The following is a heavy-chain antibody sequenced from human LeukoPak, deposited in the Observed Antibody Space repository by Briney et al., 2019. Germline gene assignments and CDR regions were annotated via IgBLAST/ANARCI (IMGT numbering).Heavy chain of an antibody. CDR2: ISGSGGST. V-gene: IGHV3-23*01. Sequence: GALRLSYAACGSTFSSYAMSWVRQAPGKGLEWVSAISGSGGSTYYADSVKGRFTISRDNSKNTLYLQMNSLRAEDTAVYYCAKLCSTSECFQHWGQGTLVTVPS. D-gene: IGHD2-2*01. CDR1: GSTFSSYA. CDR3: AKLCSTSECFQH. J-gene: IGHJ1*01.